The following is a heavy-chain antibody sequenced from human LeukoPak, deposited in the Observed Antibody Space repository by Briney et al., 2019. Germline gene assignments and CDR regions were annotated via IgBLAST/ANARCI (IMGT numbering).Heavy chain of an antibody. CDR2: INPNSGGT. CDR3: ARDSPPYYDSCGYSFDY. Sequence: ASVKVSCKASGYTFTGYYMHWVRQAPGQGLEWMGWINPNSGGTNYAQKFQERITITRDMSTSTAYMELSSLRSEDTAVYYCARDSPPYYDSCGYSFDYWGQGTLVTVSS. CDR1: GYTFTGYY. D-gene: IGHD3-22*01. V-gene: IGHV1-2*02. J-gene: IGHJ4*02.